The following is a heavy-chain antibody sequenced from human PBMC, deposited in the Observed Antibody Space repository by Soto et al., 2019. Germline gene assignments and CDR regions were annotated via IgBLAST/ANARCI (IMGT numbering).Heavy chain of an antibody. J-gene: IGHJ4*02. D-gene: IGHD3-3*01. CDR2: ISYDGSNK. Sequence: GGSLGLSCAASGFTFSSYAMHWVRQAPGKGLEWVAVISYDGSNKYYADSVKGRFTISRDNSKNTLYLQMNSLRAEDTAVYYCARIGGEFWSGTLDYWGQGTLVTVSS. CDR3: ARIGGEFWSGTLDY. V-gene: IGHV3-30-3*01. CDR1: GFTFSSYA.